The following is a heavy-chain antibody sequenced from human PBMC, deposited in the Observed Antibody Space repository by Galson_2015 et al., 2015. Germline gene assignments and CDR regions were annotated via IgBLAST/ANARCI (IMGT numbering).Heavy chain of an antibody. CDR3: AKSVQGVFIYYFDY. CDR1: GFSFSSYA. V-gene: IGHV3-23*01. CDR2: ISGSGGRA. Sequence: SLRLSCAASGFSFSSYAMSWVRQAPGKRLEWVSAISGSGGRAYYADSVKGRFTISRDNSKNTLYLQMNSLRAEDTAVYYCAKSVQGVFIYYFDYWGQGTLVTVSS. J-gene: IGHJ4*02. D-gene: IGHD3-10*01.